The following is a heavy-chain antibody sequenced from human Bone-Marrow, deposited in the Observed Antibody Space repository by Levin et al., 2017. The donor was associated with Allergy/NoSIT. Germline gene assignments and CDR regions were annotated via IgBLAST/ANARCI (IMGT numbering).Heavy chain of an antibody. D-gene: IGHD3-3*01. CDR2: INPDGTTT. J-gene: IGHJ5*01. CDR3: ARDPQRETVVGVLISRNWIDS. CDR1: GFTIGTYW. Sequence: GGSLRLSCMASGFTIGTYWMHWVRQAPGKGLVWVARINPDGTTTNYADSVRGRFTISRDNAKNAVYLQMNSLRGEDTAVYFCARDPQRETVVGVLISRNWIDSWGLGTLIIVSS. V-gene: IGHV3-74*01.